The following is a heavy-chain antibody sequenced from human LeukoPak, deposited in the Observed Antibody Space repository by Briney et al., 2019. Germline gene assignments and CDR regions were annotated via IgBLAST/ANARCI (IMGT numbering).Heavy chain of an antibody. J-gene: IGHJ4*02. Sequence: GGSLRLSCAASGFTFGSSAMSWVRQAPGKGPEWVSTFSRSGPDTYYADSLKGRFTIFRDNSKNTLYLQMNSLRAEDTAVYYCAKGLLASWYYFDYWGPGTLVTVSS. CDR3: AKGLLASWYYFDY. D-gene: IGHD6-13*01. CDR1: GFTFGSSA. CDR2: FSRSGPDT. V-gene: IGHV3-23*01.